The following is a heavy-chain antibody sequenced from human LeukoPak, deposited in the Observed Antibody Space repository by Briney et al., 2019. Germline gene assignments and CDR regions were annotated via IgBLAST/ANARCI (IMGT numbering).Heavy chain of an antibody. CDR1: GLRFRSYA. Sequence: TGGSLRLSCVASGLRFRSYAMNWVRQAPGKGLECISTISVDSSFTYYADSVKGRSAISRDDSKNTLYLQMNNLKVEDTAVFYCAKGRCSGVGCDSFHSWGQGALVTVSS. CDR2: ISVDSSFT. CDR3: AKGRCSGVGCDSFHS. V-gene: IGHV3-23*01. D-gene: IGHD2-15*01. J-gene: IGHJ4*02.